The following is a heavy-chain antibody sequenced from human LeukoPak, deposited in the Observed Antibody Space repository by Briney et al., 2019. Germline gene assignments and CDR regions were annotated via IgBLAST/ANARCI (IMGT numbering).Heavy chain of an antibody. D-gene: IGHD4-17*01. CDR2: ISWNSGSI. CDR1: GFTFDDYA. CDR3: AKDSRPTVTTHYDY. V-gene: IGHV3-9*01. Sequence: GGSLRLSCAASGFTFDDYAMHWVRQAPGKGLEWVSGISWNSGSIGYADSVKGRFTISRDNAKNSLDLQMNSLRAEDTALYYCAKDSRPTVTTHYDYWGQGTLVTVSS. J-gene: IGHJ4*02.